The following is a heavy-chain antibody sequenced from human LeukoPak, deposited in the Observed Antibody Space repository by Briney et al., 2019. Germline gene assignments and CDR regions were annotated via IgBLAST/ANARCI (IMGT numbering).Heavy chain of an antibody. CDR2: ISYDGSNK. Sequence: GGSLRLSCAASGFTFSSYAMHWVRQAPGKGLEWVAVISYDGSNKYYADSVKGRFTISRDNSKNTLYLQMNSLRAGDTAVYYCARRDGDYDFWSGYYSPYYYYYGMDVWGQGTTVTVSS. CDR3: ARRDGDYDFWSGYYSPYYYYYGMDV. V-gene: IGHV3-30-3*01. D-gene: IGHD3-3*01. CDR1: GFTFSSYA. J-gene: IGHJ6*02.